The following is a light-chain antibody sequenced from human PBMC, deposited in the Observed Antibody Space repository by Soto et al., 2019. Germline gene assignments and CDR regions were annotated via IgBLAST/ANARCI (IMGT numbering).Light chain of an antibody. CDR3: QQSYNTPPYT. V-gene: IGKV1-39*01. CDR1: QSISRS. J-gene: IGKJ2*01. CDR2: AAS. Sequence: DIPMTQSPSSLSAYVGDRVTITCRASQSISRSLNWYQQKPGKAPELLIYAASILQSGVPSRFSGSGSGTDFTLTISSLQPEDFAIHYCQQSYNTPPYTFGQGTKLEIK.